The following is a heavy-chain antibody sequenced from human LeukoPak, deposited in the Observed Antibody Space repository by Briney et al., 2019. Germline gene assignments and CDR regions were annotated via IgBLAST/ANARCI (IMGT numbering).Heavy chain of an antibody. Sequence: GGSLRLSCAASGFTVSSNYMNWVRQAAGKGLEWVSQISGTGGNSDYADSVKGRFTISRDNSKRTLYLQLNNLRVEDTAIYYCAFPAHHWLVRGAFDIWGQGTVVTVSS. CDR2: ISGTGGNS. V-gene: IGHV3-23*01. J-gene: IGHJ3*02. CDR3: AFPAHHWLVRGAFDI. D-gene: IGHD6-19*01. CDR1: GFTVSSNY.